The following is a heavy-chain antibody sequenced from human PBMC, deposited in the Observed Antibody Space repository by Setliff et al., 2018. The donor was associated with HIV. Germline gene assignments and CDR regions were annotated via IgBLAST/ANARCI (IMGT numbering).Heavy chain of an antibody. J-gene: IGHJ4*02. V-gene: IGHV1-46*01. CDR2: LNPSGST. Sequence: ASVKVSCKASGNTFTKYYMHWVRQAPGQGLEWMGILNPSGSTVSAQKFRGRVTMTRDTSTNTVYTELSGLRSDDTAVYYCAKERYRDSSSFSFELDYWGQGALVTVSS. CDR3: AKERYRDSSSFSFELDY. CDR1: GNTFTKYY. D-gene: IGHD3-22*01.